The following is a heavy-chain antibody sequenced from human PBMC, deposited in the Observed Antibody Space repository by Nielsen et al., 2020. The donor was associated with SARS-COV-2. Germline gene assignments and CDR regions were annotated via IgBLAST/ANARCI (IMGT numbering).Heavy chain of an antibody. CDR1: GFTFDDYG. V-gene: IGHV3-20*04. Sequence: GESLKISCAASGFTFDDYGMSWVRQAPGKGLEWVSGINWNGGSTGYADSVKGRFTISRDNAKNSLYLQMNSLRAEDTALYYCAKDLYSSSWYVFDYWGQGTLVTVSS. CDR2: INWNGGST. J-gene: IGHJ4*02. CDR3: AKDLYSSSWYVFDY. D-gene: IGHD6-13*01.